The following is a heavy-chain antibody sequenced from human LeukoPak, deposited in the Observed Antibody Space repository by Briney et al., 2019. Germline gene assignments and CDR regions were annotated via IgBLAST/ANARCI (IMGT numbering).Heavy chain of an antibody. CDR3: AKGQKPYYDSSGNFDY. CDR1: GFTFDDYA. J-gene: IGHJ4*02. V-gene: IGHV3-43D*03. CDR2: ISWDGGST. Sequence: PGGSLRLSCAASGFTFDDYAMHWVRQAPGKGLEWVSLISWDGGSTYYADSVKGRFTISRDNSKNSLYLQMNSLRAEDTALYYCAKGQKPYYDSSGNFDYWGQGTLVTVSS. D-gene: IGHD3-22*01.